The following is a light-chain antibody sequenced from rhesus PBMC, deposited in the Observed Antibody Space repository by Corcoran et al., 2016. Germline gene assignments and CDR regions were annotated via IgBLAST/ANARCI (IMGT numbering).Light chain of an antibody. CDR1: QSISSW. J-gene: IGKJ4*01. V-gene: IGKV1-22*01. CDR3: QQYSSSPLT. Sequence: DIQMTQSPSSLSTSVGDTVTITCRASQSISSWVAWYQQKPGKAPKLLIYKASSLQSGVPSRFSGRGSVTDFTLTISSLQSEDFATYYCQQYSSSPLTFGGGTKVELK. CDR2: KAS.